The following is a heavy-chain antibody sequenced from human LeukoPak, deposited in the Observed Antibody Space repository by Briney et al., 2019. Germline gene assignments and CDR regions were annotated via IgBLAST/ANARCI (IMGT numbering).Heavy chain of an antibody. CDR1: GYSFTSYW. CDR3: ARHGLYCSGGSCYDPYYYMDV. CDR2: IYPGDSDT. V-gene: IGHV5-51*01. Sequence: GESLKISCKGSGYSFTSYWIGWVRQMPGKGLEWMGIIYPGDSDTRYSPSFQGQVTISADKSISTAYLQWSSLKASDTAMYYCARHGLYCSGGSCYDPYYYMDVWGKGTTVTVSS. J-gene: IGHJ6*03. D-gene: IGHD2-15*01.